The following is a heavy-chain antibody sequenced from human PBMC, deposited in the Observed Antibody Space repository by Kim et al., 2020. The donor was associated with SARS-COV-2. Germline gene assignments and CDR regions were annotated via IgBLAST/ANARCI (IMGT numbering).Heavy chain of an antibody. D-gene: IGHD4-17*01. CDR2: ISYDGSNK. J-gene: IGHJ6*02. CDR1: GFTFSSYG. CDR3: EKVSSSDYADSYYYYYYGMDV. V-gene: IGHV3-30*18. Sequence: GGSLRLSCAASGFTFSSYGMHWVRQAPGKGLEWVAVISYDGSNKYYADSVKGRFTISRDNSTNTLYLQMNSLRAEDTAVYYCEKVSSSDYADSYYYYYYGMDVWGQGTTVTASS.